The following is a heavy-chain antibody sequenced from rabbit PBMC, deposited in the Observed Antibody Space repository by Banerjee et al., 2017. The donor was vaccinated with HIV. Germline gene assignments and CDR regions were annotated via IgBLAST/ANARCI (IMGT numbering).Heavy chain of an antibody. CDR3: AGDPGDRGSAYWSL. V-gene: IGHV1S45*01. J-gene: IGHJ4*01. D-gene: IGHD1-1*01. CDR1: GFSFSNKAV. CDR2: INAVTGKA. Sequence: QEQLVESGGGLVKPGASLTLTCKASGFSFSNKAVMCWVRQAPGKGLEWIACINAVTGKAVCASWAKGRFTFSKPSSTTVTLQMTSLTAAATATYFCAGDPGDRGSAYWSLWGPGTLVTVS.